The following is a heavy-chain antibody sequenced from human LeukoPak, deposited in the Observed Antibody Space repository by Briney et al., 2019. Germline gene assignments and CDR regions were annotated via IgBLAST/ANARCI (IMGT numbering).Heavy chain of an antibody. V-gene: IGHV3-23*01. D-gene: IGHD5-12*01. CDR3: TTRVTTTNDY. Sequence: GGTLRLSCGASGFTFSRYGMNWVRQAPGKGLEWVSAISGSGGSTYYADSVKGRFTISRDNSKNTLYLQMNSLETEDTAVYYCTTRVTTTNDYWGQGTLVTVSS. CDR1: GFTFSRYG. J-gene: IGHJ4*02. CDR2: ISGSGGST.